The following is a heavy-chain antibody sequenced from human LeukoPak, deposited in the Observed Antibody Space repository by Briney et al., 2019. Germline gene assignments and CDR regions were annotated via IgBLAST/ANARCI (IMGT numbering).Heavy chain of an antibody. V-gene: IGHV4-34*01. D-gene: IGHD3-22*01. CDR1: GGSFSGYY. Sequence: PSETLSLTCAVYGGSFSGYYWSWIRQPPGKGLEWIGEINHSGSTNYNPSLKSRVTISVDTSKNQFSLKLSSVTAADTAVYYCARVYYDSSGYYTFDYWGQGTLVTVSS. CDR3: ARVYYDSSGYYTFDY. J-gene: IGHJ4*02. CDR2: INHSGST.